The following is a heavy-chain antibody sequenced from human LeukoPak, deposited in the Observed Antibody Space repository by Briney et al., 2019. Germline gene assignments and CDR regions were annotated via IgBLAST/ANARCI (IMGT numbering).Heavy chain of an antibody. V-gene: IGHV3-53*01. CDR1: GLAVSTNY. CDR3: ARERGTGYCSATSCYSSWVD. Sequence: GGSLRLSCAASGLAVSTNYMSWVRQAPGKGLEWVSVIYSGDHTYYADSVKGRFIISRDNPKNTLYLQMNSLRAEDTAVYYCARERGTGYCSATSCYSSWVDWGQGTLVTVSS. D-gene: IGHD2-15*01. CDR2: IYSGDHT. J-gene: IGHJ4*02.